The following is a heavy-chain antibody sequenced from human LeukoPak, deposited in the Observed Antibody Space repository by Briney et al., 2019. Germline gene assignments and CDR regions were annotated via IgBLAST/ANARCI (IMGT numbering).Heavy chain of an antibody. V-gene: IGHV4-34*01. D-gene: IGHD5-18*01. CDR2: INHSGST. Sequence: SETLSLTCAVYGGSFSGYYWSWIRQPPGKGLEWIGEINHSGSTNYNPSLKSRVTISVDTSKNQFSLKLSSVTAADTAVYYCARAPARKRRGYSYGSRGGYFDYWGQGTLVTVSS. CDR3: ARAPARKRRGYSYGSRGGYFDY. CDR1: GGSFSGYY. J-gene: IGHJ4*02.